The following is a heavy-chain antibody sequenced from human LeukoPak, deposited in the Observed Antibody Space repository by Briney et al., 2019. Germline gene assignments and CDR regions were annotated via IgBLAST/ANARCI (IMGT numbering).Heavy chain of an antibody. D-gene: IGHD3-22*01. Sequence: ASVKVSCKASGYTFTGYYMHWVRQAPGQGLEWMGWISAYNGNTNYAQKLQGRVTMTTDTSTSTAYMELRSLRSDDTAVYYCASTHYDSSGYLNYWGQGTLVTVSS. CDR1: GYTFTGYY. V-gene: IGHV1-18*04. CDR2: ISAYNGNT. J-gene: IGHJ4*02. CDR3: ASTHYDSSGYLNY.